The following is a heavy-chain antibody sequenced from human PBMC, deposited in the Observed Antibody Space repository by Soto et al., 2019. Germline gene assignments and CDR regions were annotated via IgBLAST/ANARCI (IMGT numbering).Heavy chain of an antibody. CDR3: ARDGKEASGIDV. Sequence: QVQLQESGPGLVKPSETLSLSCTVSGDSISSHYWSWVRQAPGKGLEWIGCIYYRGNTFYNPSLKSRGTISVDTSNNQFSLKLDSVTPADTAVYYCARDGKEASGIDVWGEGTAVTVSS. J-gene: IGHJ6*04. CDR1: GDSISSHY. CDR2: IYYRGNT. V-gene: IGHV4-59*11. D-gene: IGHD1-26*01.